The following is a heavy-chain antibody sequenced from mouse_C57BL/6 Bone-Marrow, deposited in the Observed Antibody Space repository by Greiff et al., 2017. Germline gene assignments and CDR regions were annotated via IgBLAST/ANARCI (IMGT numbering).Heavy chain of an antibody. CDR2: IDPSDSYT. D-gene: IGHD2-4*01. Sequence: QVQLQQPGAELVKPGASVKLSCKASGYTFTSYWMQWVKQRPGQGLEWIGEIDPSDSYTNYNQKFKGKATLTVDTSSSTAYMQLSSLTSEDSAVYYCARGWDSDYAWFAYWGQGTLVTVSA. V-gene: IGHV1-50*01. CDR3: ARGWDSDYAWFAY. CDR1: GYTFTSYW. J-gene: IGHJ3*01.